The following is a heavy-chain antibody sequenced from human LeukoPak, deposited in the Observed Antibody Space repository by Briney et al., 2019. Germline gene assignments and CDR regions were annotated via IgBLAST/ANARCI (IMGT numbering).Heavy chain of an antibody. CDR2: IIPIFGTA. CDR1: GGTFSSYA. CDR3: ARGRRDGYNSDAFDI. Sequence: SVKVSCKASGGTFSSYAISWVRQAPGQGLGWMGGIIPIFGTANYAQKFQGRVTITTDESTSTAYMELSSLRSEDTAVYYCARGRRDGYNSDAFDIWGQGTMVTVSS. J-gene: IGHJ3*02. V-gene: IGHV1-69*05. D-gene: IGHD5-24*01.